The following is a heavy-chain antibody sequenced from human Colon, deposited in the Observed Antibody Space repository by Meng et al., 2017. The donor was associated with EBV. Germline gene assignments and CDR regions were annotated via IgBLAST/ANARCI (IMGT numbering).Heavy chain of an antibody. CDR1: GGSINSGYYY. CDR3: ARNYYFDY. Sequence: QVSGPGLVTPSPTLSFTCTGSGGSINSGYYYWGWIRQPPGKGLHWIGYIYYTGSTYYNPSLMSRVTISMDTSKNQFSLRLSSVTAADTAVYYCARNYYFDYWGQGTLVTVSS. CDR2: IYYTGST. V-gene: IGHV4-30-4*01. J-gene: IGHJ4*02.